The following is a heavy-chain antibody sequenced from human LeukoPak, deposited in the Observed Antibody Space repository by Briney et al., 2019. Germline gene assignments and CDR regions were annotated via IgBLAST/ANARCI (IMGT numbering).Heavy chain of an antibody. V-gene: IGHV3-23*01. CDR1: GFTFRNYA. D-gene: IGHD3-10*01. J-gene: IGHJ4*02. CDR2: ISGSDGNT. CDR3: AKAATFYYGSDL. Sequence: GGSLRLSCAASGFTFRNYAMNWVRQAPGEGLEWVSAISGSDGNTYYADSVKGRLTISRDDSKNTLYLQMNRLRAEDTALYYCAKAATFYYGSDLWGRGILVAVSS.